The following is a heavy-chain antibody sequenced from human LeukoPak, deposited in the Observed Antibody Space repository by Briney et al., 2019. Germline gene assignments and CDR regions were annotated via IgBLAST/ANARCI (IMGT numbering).Heavy chain of an antibody. D-gene: IGHD2-21*02. CDR2: IYHSGST. V-gene: IGHV4-30-2*01. CDR1: GGSISSGGYY. J-gene: IGHJ4*02. Sequence: PSETLSLTCTVSGGSISSGGYYWSWIRQPPGKGLEWIGYIYHSGSTYYNPSLKSRVTISVDRSKNQFSLKLSSVTAADTAVYYCASKGDWPSPFDYWGQGTLVTVSS. CDR3: ASKGDWPSPFDY.